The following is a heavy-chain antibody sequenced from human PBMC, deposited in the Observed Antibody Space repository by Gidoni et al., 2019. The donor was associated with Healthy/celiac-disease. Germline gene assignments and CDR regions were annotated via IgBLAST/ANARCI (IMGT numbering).Heavy chain of an antibody. CDR2: IIPIFGTA. CDR1: GGTCSSYA. Sequence: QVQLVQSGAEVKKPGSSVKVSCKASGGTCSSYAISWVRQAPGQGLEWMGGIIPIFGTANYAQKFQGRVTITADESTSTAYMELSSLRSEDKAVYYCARGPTGTYYYYYYMDVWGKGTTVTVSS. D-gene: IGHD1-1*01. J-gene: IGHJ6*03. V-gene: IGHV1-69*01. CDR3: ARGPTGTYYYYYYMDV.